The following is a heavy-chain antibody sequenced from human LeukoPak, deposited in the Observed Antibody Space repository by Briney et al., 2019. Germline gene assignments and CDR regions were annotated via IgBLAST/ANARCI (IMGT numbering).Heavy chain of an antibody. J-gene: IGHJ4*02. CDR3: ARGLVGATGDY. CDR2: IIPIFGTA. Sequence: AASVKVSCKASGGTFSSYAISWVRQAPGQGLEWMGGIIPIFGTANYAQKFQGRVTITADESTSTAYMELSSLRSEDTDVYYCARGLVGATGDYWGQGTLVTVSS. CDR1: GGTFSSYA. D-gene: IGHD1-26*01. V-gene: IGHV1-69*01.